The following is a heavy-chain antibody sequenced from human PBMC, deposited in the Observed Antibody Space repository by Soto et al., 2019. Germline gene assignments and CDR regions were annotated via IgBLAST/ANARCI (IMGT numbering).Heavy chain of an antibody. J-gene: IGHJ6*01. CDR1: GFTFSSYA. V-gene: IGHV3-30-3*01. CDR3: ARAGLIGSSSVVGGMDV. Sequence: QVQLVESGGGVVQPGRSLRLSCAASGFTFSSYAMHWVRQAPGKGLEWVAVISYDGSNKYYADSVKGRFTISRDNSKNTLYLQMNSLRAEDTAVYYCARAGLIGSSSVVGGMDVW. D-gene: IGHD6-13*01. CDR2: ISYDGSNK.